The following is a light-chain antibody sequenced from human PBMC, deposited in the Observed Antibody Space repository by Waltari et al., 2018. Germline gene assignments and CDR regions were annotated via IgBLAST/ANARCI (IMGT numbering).Light chain of an antibody. V-gene: IGLV1-44*01. CDR1: RSNIGSNT. CDR2: SNN. CDR3: ASWDDSLNGL. Sequence: QSVLTQPPSASGTPGQRVTISCSGSRSNIGSNTVNWYQQLPGTAPKLLIYSNNQRPAWVPDRFAGSKSGTSASLAISGLQSEDEADYYCASWDDSLNGLFGGGTKLTVL. J-gene: IGLJ3*02.